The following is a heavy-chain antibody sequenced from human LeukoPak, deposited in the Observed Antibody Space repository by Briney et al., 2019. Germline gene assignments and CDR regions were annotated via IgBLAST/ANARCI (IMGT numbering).Heavy chain of an antibody. V-gene: IGHV1-69-2*01. CDR1: GYTFTDYY. D-gene: IGHD3-22*01. CDR3: ATAEYYYDSSGYSGWFDP. J-gene: IGHJ5*02. Sequence: ASVKISCKASGYTFTDYYMHWVQQAPGKGLEWMGRVDPEDGETIYAEKFQGRVTITADTSTDTAYMELSSLRSEDTAVYYCATAEYYYDSSGYSGWFDPWGQGTLVTVSS. CDR2: VDPEDGET.